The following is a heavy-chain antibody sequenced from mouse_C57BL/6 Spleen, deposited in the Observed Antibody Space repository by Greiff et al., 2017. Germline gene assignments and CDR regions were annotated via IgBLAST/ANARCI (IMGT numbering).Heavy chain of an antibody. D-gene: IGHD2-4*01. CDR3: ARGSPYDYDRAWFAY. CDR1: GFTFSDYY. J-gene: IGHJ3*01. V-gene: IGHV5-16*01. Sequence: EVMLVESEGGLVQPGSSMKLSCTASGFTFSDYYMAWVRQVPEKGLEWVASINYDGSSTYYLDSLKSRFIISRDNAKNILYLQMSSLKSEDTATYYCARGSPYDYDRAWFAYWGQGTLVTVSA. CDR2: INYDGSST.